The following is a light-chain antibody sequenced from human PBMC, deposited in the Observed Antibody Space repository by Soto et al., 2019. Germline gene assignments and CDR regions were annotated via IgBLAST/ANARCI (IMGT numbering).Light chain of an antibody. Sequence: EIVMTQSPATLSVSPGERATLSCRASQSVSSTLAWYQQKPGQAPRLLIYGASTRATDVPARFSGSGSGTEFTLTISSLQSEDFAVYYCQQRNDWRRGTFGQGTRLEI. J-gene: IGKJ5*01. CDR1: QSVSST. CDR3: QQRNDWRRGT. CDR2: GAS. V-gene: IGKV3-15*01.